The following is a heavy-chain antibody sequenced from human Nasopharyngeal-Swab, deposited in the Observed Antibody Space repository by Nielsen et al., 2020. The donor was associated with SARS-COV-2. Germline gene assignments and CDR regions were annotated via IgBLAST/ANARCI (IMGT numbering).Heavy chain of an antibody. CDR2: ISSSSSYI. J-gene: IGHJ6*02. Sequence: ETLSLTCAASGFTFSSYSMNWVRQAPGKGLEWVSSISSSSSYIYYADSVKGRFTISRDNAKNSLYLQMNSLRAEDTAVYYCAREREYYGMDVWGQGTTVTVSS. CDR1: GFTFSSYS. CDR3: AREREYYGMDV. V-gene: IGHV3-21*01.